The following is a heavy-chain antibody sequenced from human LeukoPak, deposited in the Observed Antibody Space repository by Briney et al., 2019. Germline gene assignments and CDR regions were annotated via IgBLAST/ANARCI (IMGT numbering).Heavy chain of an antibody. CDR1: GGSISSYY. CDR2: IYYSGST. J-gene: IGHJ4*02. Sequence: SETLSLTCTVSGGSISSYYWSWIRQPPGKGLEWIGYIYYSGSTNYNPSLKSRVTISVDTSKNQFSLKLSSVTAADTAVYYCARHVPYYYDSSGYYPSLFDYWGQGTLVTVSS. CDR3: ARHVPYYYDSSGYYPSLFDY. D-gene: IGHD3-22*01. V-gene: IGHV4-59*08.